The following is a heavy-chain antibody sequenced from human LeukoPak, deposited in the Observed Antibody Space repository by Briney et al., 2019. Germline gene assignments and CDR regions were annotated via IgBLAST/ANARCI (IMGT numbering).Heavy chain of an antibody. Sequence: SETLSLTCTVSGGSISSSSYYWGWIRQPPGKGLEWIGSIYYSGSTYYNPSLKSRVTISVDTSKNQFSLKLSSVTAADTAVYYCARPIWAQGHLDYWGQGTLVTVSS. CDR2: IYYSGST. J-gene: IGHJ4*02. V-gene: IGHV4-39*01. D-gene: IGHD3-16*01. CDR1: GGSISSSSYY. CDR3: ARPIWAQGHLDY.